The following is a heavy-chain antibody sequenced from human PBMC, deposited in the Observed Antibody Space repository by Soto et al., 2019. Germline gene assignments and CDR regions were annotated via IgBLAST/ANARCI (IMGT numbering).Heavy chain of an antibody. CDR2: IIPILGIA. V-gene: IGHV1-69*08. J-gene: IGHJ6*02. CDR3: ARDGDSSSGLYYYYYGMDV. D-gene: IGHD6-13*01. CDR1: GGTFSSYT. Sequence: QVQLVQSGAEVKKPGSSVKVSCKASGGTFSSYTISWVRQAPGQGLEWMGRIIPILGIANYAQKFQGRVTITADKSTSTAYMELSSLRSEDTAVYYCARDGDSSSGLYYYYYGMDVWGHGTTVTVSS.